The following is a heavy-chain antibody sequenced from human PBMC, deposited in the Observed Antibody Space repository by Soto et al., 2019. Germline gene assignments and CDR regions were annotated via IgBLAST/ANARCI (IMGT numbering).Heavy chain of an antibody. CDR1: GGTFSSYA. CDR2: IIPIFGTA. V-gene: IGHV1-69*13. J-gene: IGHJ6*02. CDR3: ASCIVVVPAAIAYYYYGMDV. D-gene: IGHD2-2*02. Sequence: SVKVSCKASGGTFSSYAISWVRQAPGQGLEWMGGIIPIFGTANYAQKFQGRVTTTADESTSTAYMELSSLRSEDTAVYYCASCIVVVPAAIAYYYYGMDVWGQGTTVTVSS.